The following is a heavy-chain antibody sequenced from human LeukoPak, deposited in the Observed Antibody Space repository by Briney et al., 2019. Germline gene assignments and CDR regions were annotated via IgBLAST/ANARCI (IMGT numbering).Heavy chain of an antibody. CDR3: ASEVWFGEVPVY. D-gene: IGHD3-10*01. J-gene: IGHJ4*02. Sequence: GGSLRLSCAASGFTFSSYSMNWVRQAPRKGLEWVSYISSSSSTIYYADSVKGRLTISRDNAKNSLYLQMNSLRAEDTAVYYCASEVWFGEVPVYWGQRTLVTVSS. CDR2: ISSSSSTI. V-gene: IGHV3-48*04. CDR1: GFTFSSYS.